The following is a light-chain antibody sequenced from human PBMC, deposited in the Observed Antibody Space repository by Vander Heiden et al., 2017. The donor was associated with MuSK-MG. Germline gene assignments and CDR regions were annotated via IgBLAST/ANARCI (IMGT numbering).Light chain of an antibody. CDR2: DAS. V-gene: IGKV3-11*01. CDR3: QQRNDWPPGT. CDR1: QSISSF. J-gene: IGKJ1*01. Sequence: EIVLTQSPATLSLSPGERATLSCRASQSISSFLAWYQPKPGQAPRLLIYDASNRATGIPGRFSGSGSGTDFTLTISSLEPEDFAVYYCQQRNDWPPGTFGQGTKVEIK.